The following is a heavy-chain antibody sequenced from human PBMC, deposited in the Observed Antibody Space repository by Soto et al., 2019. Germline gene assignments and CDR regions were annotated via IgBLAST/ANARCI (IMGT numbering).Heavy chain of an antibody. V-gene: IGHV1-69*06. CDR2: IIPIFGTA. J-gene: IGHJ6*02. CDR1: GGTFSSYA. Sequence: SVKVSCKASGGTFSSYAISWVRQAPGQGLEWLGGIIPIFGTANYAQKFQGRVTITADKSTSTAYMELSSLRSEDTAVYYCARDRYDFWSGSRHYGMDVWGQGTTVTVSS. D-gene: IGHD3-3*01. CDR3: ARDRYDFWSGSRHYGMDV.